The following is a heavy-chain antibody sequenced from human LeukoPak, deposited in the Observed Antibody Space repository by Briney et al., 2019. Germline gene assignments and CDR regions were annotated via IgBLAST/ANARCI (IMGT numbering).Heavy chain of an antibody. CDR3: ARDGGYYYGSGFYDP. J-gene: IGHJ5*02. Sequence: KPSETLSLTCTVSGGSISSGSYYWSWIRQPAGKGLEWIGRIYTSGSTNYNPSLKSRVTISVDTSKNQFSLKLSSVTAADTAVYYCARDGGYYYGSGFYDPWGQGTLVTVSS. V-gene: IGHV4-61*02. CDR2: IYTSGST. CDR1: GGSISSGSYY. D-gene: IGHD3-10*01.